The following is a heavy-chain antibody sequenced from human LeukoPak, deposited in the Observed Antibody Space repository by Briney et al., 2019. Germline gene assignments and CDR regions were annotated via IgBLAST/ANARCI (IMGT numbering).Heavy chain of an antibody. D-gene: IGHD6-13*01. J-gene: IGHJ6*02. CDR1: GYSFTSYW. CDR3: ARHGIAAAGTFYYYYGMDV. CDR2: IYPGDSDT. V-gene: IGHV5-51*01. Sequence: GESLNISCKGSGYSFTSYWIGWVRQMPGKGLEWMGIIYPGDSDTRYSPSFQGQVTISADKSISTAYLQWSSLKASDTAMYYCARHGIAAAGTFYYYYGMDVWGQGTTVTVSS.